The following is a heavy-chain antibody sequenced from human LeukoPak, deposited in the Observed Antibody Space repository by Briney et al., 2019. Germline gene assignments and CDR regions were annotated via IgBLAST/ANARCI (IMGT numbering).Heavy chain of an antibody. J-gene: IGHJ4*02. CDR2: INHSGST. Sequence: SETLSLTCAVYGGSFSGYSWSWIRQPPGKGLEWIGEINHSGSTKYNPSLKSRVTISVDTSKNQFSLKLSSVTAADTAVYYCARGRGVRGVITDNWGQGTLVTVSS. CDR3: ARGRGVRGVITDN. V-gene: IGHV4-34*01. CDR1: GGSFSGYS. D-gene: IGHD3-10*01.